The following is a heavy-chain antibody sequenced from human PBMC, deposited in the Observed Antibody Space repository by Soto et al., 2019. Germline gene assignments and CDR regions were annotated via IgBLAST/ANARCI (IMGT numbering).Heavy chain of an antibody. J-gene: IGHJ4*02. CDR1: GFTFSSYS. CDR2: ISSSSSTI. V-gene: IGHV3-48*02. D-gene: IGHD3-22*01. CDR3: ARVDYDSSGYYPLTGN. Sequence: VGSLRLSCAASGFTFSSYSMNWVRQAPGKGLEWVSYISSSSSTIYYADSVKGRFTISRDNAKNSLYLQMNSLRDEDTAVYYCARVDYDSSGYYPLTGNWGQGTLVTVSS.